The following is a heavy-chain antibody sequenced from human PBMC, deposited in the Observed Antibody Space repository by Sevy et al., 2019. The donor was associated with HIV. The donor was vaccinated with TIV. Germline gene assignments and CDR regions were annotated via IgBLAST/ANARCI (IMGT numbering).Heavy chain of an antibody. V-gene: IGHV3-23*01. J-gene: IGHJ4*02. CDR2: LSFGCGEI. D-gene: IGHD2-8*01. CDR3: AREGCTKPHDY. Sequence: GGSLRLSCAASGFTFSKYSMSWVRQPPGKGLEWVSTLSFGCGEINYADSVKGRFTISRDNSKSSVYFQMNNLRLEDTVVYYCAREGCTKPHDYWGQGTLVTVSS. CDR1: GFTFSKYS.